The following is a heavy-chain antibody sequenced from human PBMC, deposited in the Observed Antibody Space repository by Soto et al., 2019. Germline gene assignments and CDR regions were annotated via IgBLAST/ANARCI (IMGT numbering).Heavy chain of an antibody. CDR1: GGPIKTGDYY. CDR3: ARAGFSYGHLLF. V-gene: IGHV4-30-4*01. D-gene: IGHD3-10*01. Sequence: SETLSLTCNVSGGPIKTGDYYWNWIRQPPGKGLEWIGYVFYSGATNYSPSLKSRAAITMDTSKNQFSLSLTSVTAADTAVYYCARAGFSYGHLLFWGQGIRVTVSS. CDR2: VFYSGAT. J-gene: IGHJ4*02.